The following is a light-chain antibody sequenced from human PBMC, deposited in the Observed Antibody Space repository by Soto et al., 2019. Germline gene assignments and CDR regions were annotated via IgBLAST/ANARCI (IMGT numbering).Light chain of an antibody. J-gene: IGLJ2*01. V-gene: IGLV1-40*01. CDR1: SSNIGALYD. Sequence: QLVLTQPPSVSGAPGQRVTISCTGSSSNIGALYDVHWYQQLPGTAPKLLIYGNTTRPSGVPDRFSGSKSGTSASLAITGLQAEDEADYYCQSYDSSLSGSVFGGGTKLTVL. CDR2: GNT. CDR3: QSYDSSLSGSV.